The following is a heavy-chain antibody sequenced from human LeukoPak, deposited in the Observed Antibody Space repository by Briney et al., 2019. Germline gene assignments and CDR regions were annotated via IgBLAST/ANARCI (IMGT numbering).Heavy chain of an antibody. CDR3: ARGGIQVSGIDEIDY. J-gene: IGHJ4*02. V-gene: IGHV3-13*01. Sequence: PGGSLRLFCGPSGFTLRSYDMHWLPQVTGKALVGVSAIGMCGDTYYPNSVKGRFTISRENAKNSLYLQMNSLTAGDTAVYYCARGGIQVSGIDEIDYWGQGTLVTVSS. CDR2: IGMCGDT. CDR1: GFTLRSYD. D-gene: IGHD6-19*01.